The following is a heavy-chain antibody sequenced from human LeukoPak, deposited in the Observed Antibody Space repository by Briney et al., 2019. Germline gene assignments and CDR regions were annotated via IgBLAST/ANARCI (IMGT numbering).Heavy chain of an antibody. V-gene: IGHV4-59*12. J-gene: IGHJ6*02. CDR1: GGSISSYY. CDR3: ARVHYYGSGSYYGNYYYYGMDV. CDR2: IYYSWST. Sequence: SETLSLTCTVSGGSISSYYWSWIRQPPGKGLEWIGYIYYSWSTNYNPSLKSRVTISVDTSKNQFSLKLSSVTAADTAVYYCARVHYYGSGSYYGNYYYYGMDVWGQGTTVTVSS. D-gene: IGHD3-10*01.